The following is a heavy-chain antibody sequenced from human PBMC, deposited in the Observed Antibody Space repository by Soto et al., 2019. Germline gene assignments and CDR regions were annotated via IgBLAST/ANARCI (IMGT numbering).Heavy chain of an antibody. D-gene: IGHD6-19*01. CDR3: ARGAVAEDYYYGMDV. CDR1: GGSFSGYY. Sequence: PSETLSLTCAVYGGSFSGYYWSWIRQPPGKGLEWIGEINHSGSTNYNPSLKSRVTISVDTSKNQFSLKLSSVTAADTAVYYCARGAVAEDYYYGMDVWGQGTTVTVSS. CDR2: INHSGST. V-gene: IGHV4-34*01. J-gene: IGHJ6*02.